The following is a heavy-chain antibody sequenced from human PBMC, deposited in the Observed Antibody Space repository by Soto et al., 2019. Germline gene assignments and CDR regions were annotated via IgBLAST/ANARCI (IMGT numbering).Heavy chain of an antibody. Sequence: GGSLRLSCAASGFTFSSYWMHWVRQAPGKGLVWVSRINSDGSSTSYADSVKGRFTISRDNAKNTLYLQMNSLRAEDTAVYYCARSPSYRGGYYDFDYWGQRTLVTVSS. D-gene: IGHD1-26*01. V-gene: IGHV3-74*01. J-gene: IGHJ4*02. CDR1: GFTFSSYW. CDR2: INSDGSST. CDR3: ARSPSYRGGYYDFDY.